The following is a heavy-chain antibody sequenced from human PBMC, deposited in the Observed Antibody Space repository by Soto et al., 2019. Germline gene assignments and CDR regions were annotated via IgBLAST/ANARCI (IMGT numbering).Heavy chain of an antibody. D-gene: IGHD3-22*01. CDR3: AKLPIPIWYYDSSGSHAFDI. V-gene: IGHV3-23*01. J-gene: IGHJ3*02. CDR2: ISGSGGST. CDR1: GFTFSSYA. Sequence: GGSLRLSCAASGFTFSSYAMSWVRQAPGKGLEWVSAISGSGGSTYYADSVKGRFTISRDNSKNTLYLQMNSLRAEDTAVYYCAKLPIPIWYYDSSGSHAFDILGQGTMVTVSS.